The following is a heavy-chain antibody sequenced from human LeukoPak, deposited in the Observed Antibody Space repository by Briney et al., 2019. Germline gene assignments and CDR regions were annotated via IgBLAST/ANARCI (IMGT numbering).Heavy chain of an antibody. D-gene: IGHD3-10*01. CDR3: ARGAVLLWFGELPPQFDY. J-gene: IGHJ4*02. CDR2: INHSGST. CDR1: GGSFSDYY. Sequence: SETLSLTCAVYGGSFSDYYWSWIRQPPGKGLEWIGGINHSGSTNYNPSLKSRVTISVDTSKNQFSLKLSSVTAADTAVYYCARGAVLLWFGELPPQFDYWGQGTLVTVSS. V-gene: IGHV4-34*01.